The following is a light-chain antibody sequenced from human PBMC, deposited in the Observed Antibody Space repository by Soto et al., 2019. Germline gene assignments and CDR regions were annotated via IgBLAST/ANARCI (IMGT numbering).Light chain of an antibody. CDR1: RNDVGGYNL. Sequence: QSVLTQPASVSGSPGQSITISCTGTRNDVGGYNLVSWYQQHPGKAPKLIIYEVTKRPSGVSNRFSGSKSGNTASLTISGLQAEDEADYSCFSYAGNSGVFGTGTKVTVL. J-gene: IGLJ1*01. CDR3: FSYAGNSGV. V-gene: IGLV2-23*02. CDR2: EVT.